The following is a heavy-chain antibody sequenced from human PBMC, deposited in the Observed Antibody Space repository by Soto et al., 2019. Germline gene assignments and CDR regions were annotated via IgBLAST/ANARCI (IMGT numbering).Heavy chain of an antibody. CDR3: ASGKGGGSFPYYFDY. CDR1: GGTFSSYT. D-gene: IGHD1-26*01. V-gene: IGHV1-69*02. J-gene: IGHJ4*02. CDR2: IIPILGIA. Sequence: QVQLVQSGAEVKKPGSSVKVSCKASGGTFSSYTISWVRQAPGQGLEWMGRIIPILGIAHYAQKFQGRVTITADNSTSTAYMELRSLRSEDTAVYYCASGKGGGSFPYYFDYWGQGTLVTVSS.